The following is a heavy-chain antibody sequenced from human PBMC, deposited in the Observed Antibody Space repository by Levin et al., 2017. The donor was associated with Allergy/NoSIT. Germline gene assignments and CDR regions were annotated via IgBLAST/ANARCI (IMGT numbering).Heavy chain of an antibody. D-gene: IGHD1-1*01. J-gene: IGHJ4*02. CDR1: GFTVGSTL. CDR3: GSETGREPRPN. CDR2: IYGGGST. Sequence: GGSLRLSCAASGFTVGSTLMTWVRQAPGKGLEWVSFIYGGGSTYYADTVKGRFTISRDNSKNTLYLHMNRLRAEDTAVYYCGSETGREPRPNWGQGTLVTVSS. V-gene: IGHV3-53*01.